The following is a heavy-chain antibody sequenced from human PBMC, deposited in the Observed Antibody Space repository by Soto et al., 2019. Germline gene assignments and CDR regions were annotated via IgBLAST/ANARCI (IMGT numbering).Heavy chain of an antibody. D-gene: IGHD1-26*01. CDR1: GYTLTELS. V-gene: IGHV1-24*01. CDR2: FDPEDGET. Sequence: APVKVSCKVSGYTLTELSMHWVRQAPGKGLEWMGGFDPEDGETIYAQKFQGRVTMTEDTSTDTAYMELSSLRSEDTAVYYCATVGGRWLQAYYFDYWGQGTLVTVSS. CDR3: ATVGGRWLQAYYFDY. J-gene: IGHJ4*02.